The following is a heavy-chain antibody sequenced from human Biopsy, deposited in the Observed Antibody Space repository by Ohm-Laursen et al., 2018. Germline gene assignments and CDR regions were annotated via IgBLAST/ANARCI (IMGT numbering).Heavy chain of an antibody. V-gene: IGHV4-59*01. J-gene: IGHJ6*02. Sequence: GTLSLTCSVSGGSISSDYWSWIRQTPGKGLEWIGYIYYSGSTNYNPSLKSRVTISVDTSKNQFSLRLNSVTTADTTVYYCARATNSTGWPFYYFYGMDVWGQGTTVTVSS. CDR3: ARATNSTGWPFYYFYGMDV. CDR2: IYYSGST. D-gene: IGHD2/OR15-2a*01. CDR1: GGSISSDY.